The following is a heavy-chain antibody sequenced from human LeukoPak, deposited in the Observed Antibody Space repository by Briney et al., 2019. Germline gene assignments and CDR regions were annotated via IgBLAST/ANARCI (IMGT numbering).Heavy chain of an antibody. J-gene: IGHJ5*02. V-gene: IGHV3-15*01. Sequence: AGGSLRLSCAASGFTFSNAWMSWVRQAPGKGLEWVGRIKSKTDGGTTDYAAPVKGRFAISRDDSKNMLYLQMNSLKTDDTAVYYCTTDLGGYCSSTSCYTGLNWFDPWGQGTLVTVSS. CDR2: IKSKTDGGTT. CDR3: TTDLGGYCSSTSCYTGLNWFDP. CDR1: GFTFSNAW. D-gene: IGHD2-2*01.